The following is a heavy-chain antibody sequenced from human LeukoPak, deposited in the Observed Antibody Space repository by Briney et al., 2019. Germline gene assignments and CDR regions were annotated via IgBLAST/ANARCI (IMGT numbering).Heavy chain of an antibody. Sequence: PSETLSLTCTVSGGSTSSSSYYWDWIRQPPGKGLEWIGSIYYSGSTYYNPSLKSRVTISVDTSKNKFSLKLSSVTAADTAVYYCARHVVDYGEPNWFDPWGQGTLVTVSS. V-gene: IGHV4-39*01. D-gene: IGHD4-17*01. CDR3: ARHVVDYGEPNWFDP. CDR1: GGSTSSSSYY. CDR2: IYYSGST. J-gene: IGHJ5*02.